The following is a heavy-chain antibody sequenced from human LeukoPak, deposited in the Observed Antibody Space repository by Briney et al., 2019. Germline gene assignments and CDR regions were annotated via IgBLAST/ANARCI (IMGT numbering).Heavy chain of an antibody. D-gene: IGHD2-21*02. CDR2: IHHSGTT. V-gene: IGHV4-59*02. J-gene: IGHJ4*02. CDR1: GGSVSTYY. Sequence: SETLSLTCTVSGGSVSTYYWSWIRQPPGKGLEWIGYIHHSGTTNYNPSLKSRVTISVDTSRNQLSLNLSSVTAADTAVYYCARAYCGGDCRRYYFDYWGQGTLVTVSS. CDR3: ARAYCGGDCRRYYFDY.